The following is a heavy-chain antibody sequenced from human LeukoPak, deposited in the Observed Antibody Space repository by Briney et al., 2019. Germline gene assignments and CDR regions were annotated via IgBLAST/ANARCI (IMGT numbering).Heavy chain of an antibody. Sequence: GGSLRLSCAASGFTFSDYYMSWIRQAPGKGLEWVSYISSSGSTIYYADSVKGRFTISRDNAKNSLYLQMNSLRAEDTAVYYCARDFRPAAIDYYYMDVWGKGTTVTVSS. J-gene: IGHJ6*03. CDR3: ARDFRPAAIDYYYMDV. CDR1: GFTFSDYY. D-gene: IGHD2-2*02. CDR2: ISSSGSTI. V-gene: IGHV3-11*01.